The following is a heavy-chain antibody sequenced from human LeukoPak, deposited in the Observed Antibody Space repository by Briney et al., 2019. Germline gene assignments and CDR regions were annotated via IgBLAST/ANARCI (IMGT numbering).Heavy chain of an antibody. CDR1: GGTFSSYA. D-gene: IGHD2-15*01. CDR3: ARAPCSGGSCYSNGAYNWFDP. Sequence: GASVKVSCKASGGTFSSYAISWVRQAPGQGLEWMGRIILIFGTANYAQKFQGRVTITTDESTSTAYMELSSLRSEDTAVYYCARAPCSGGSCYSNGAYNWFDPWGQGTLVTVSS. V-gene: IGHV1-69*05. J-gene: IGHJ5*02. CDR2: IILIFGTA.